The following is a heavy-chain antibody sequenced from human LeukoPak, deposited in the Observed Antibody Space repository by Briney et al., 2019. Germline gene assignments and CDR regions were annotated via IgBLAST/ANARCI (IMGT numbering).Heavy chain of an antibody. V-gene: IGHV4-59*01. Sequence: SETLSLTCTVSGGSISSYYWSWIRQPPGKGLEWIGYIYYSGSTNYNPSLKSRVTISVDTSKNQFSLKLSSLTAADTAVYYCARGRVYGGNPPDVWGRGTTVTVSS. CDR3: ARGRVYGGNPPDV. CDR1: GGSISSYY. J-gene: IGHJ6*02. D-gene: IGHD4-23*01. CDR2: IYYSGST.